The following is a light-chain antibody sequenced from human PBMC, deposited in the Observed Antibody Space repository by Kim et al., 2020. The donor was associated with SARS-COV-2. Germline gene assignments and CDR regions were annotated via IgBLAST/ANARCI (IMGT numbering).Light chain of an antibody. J-gene: IGKJ2*01. CDR2: GAS. CDR3: QQYNNWPNT. Sequence: SVSPGERATLSCRASQSVTSNLAWYQQKPGQSPRLLIYGASTRATGIPARFSASGSGTEFTLTISSLQSEDFAVYFCQQYNNWPNTFGQGTKLEI. V-gene: IGKV3-15*01. CDR1: QSVTSN.